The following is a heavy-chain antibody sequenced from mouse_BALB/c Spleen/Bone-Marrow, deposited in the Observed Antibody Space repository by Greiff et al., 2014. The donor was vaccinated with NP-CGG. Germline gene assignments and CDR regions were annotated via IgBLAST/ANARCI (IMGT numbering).Heavy chain of an antibody. V-gene: IGHV1S81*02. CDR1: GYTFTSYW. CDR2: INPSNGRT. CDR3: APYYYGSSYGFYWHFDV. D-gene: IGHD1-1*01. Sequence: QVQLQQSGAELVKPGASVKLSCKASGYTFTSYWMHWVKQRPGQGLEWIGEINPSNGRTNYNEKFKSKATLTVDKSSSTAYMQLSSLTSEDSAVYYCAPYYYGSSYGFYWHFDVWGAGTTVTVSS. J-gene: IGHJ1*01.